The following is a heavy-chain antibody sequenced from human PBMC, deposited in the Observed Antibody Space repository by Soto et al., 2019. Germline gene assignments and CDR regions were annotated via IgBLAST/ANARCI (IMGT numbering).Heavy chain of an antibody. CDR1: GGSISSGGYY. CDR3: ARDWSPRGYSYGKGWFDP. V-gene: IGHV4-31*03. Sequence: SETLSLTCTVSGGSISSGGYYWSWIRQHPGKGLEWIGYIYYSGSTYYNPSLKSRVTISVDTSKNQFSLKLSSVTAADTAVYYCARDWSPRGYSYGKGWFDPWGQGTMVTVS. D-gene: IGHD5-18*01. CDR2: IYYSGST. J-gene: IGHJ5*02.